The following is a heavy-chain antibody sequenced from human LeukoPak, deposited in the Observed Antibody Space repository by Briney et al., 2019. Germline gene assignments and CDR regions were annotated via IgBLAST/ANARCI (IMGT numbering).Heavy chain of an antibody. D-gene: IGHD3/OR15-3a*01. CDR1: GFTFSSYA. Sequence: GGSLRLSCSASGFTFSSYAMHWVRQAPGKGLEYVSAISSDGGSTYYADSVKGRFTISRDNSKNTLYLQMNSLRAEDTAVYYCVRGTGYLLLDFWGQGTLVTVSS. CDR3: VRGTGYLLLDF. J-gene: IGHJ4*02. V-gene: IGHV3-64D*06. CDR2: ISSDGGST.